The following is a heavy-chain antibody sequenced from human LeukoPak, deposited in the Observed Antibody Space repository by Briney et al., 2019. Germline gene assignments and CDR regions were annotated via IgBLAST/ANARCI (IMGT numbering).Heavy chain of an antibody. CDR1: GGSFSGYY. V-gene: IGHV4-34*01. D-gene: IGHD2-15*01. Sequence: PSETLSLTCAVYGGSFSGYYWSWIRQPPGKGLEWIGEINHSGSTNYNPSLKSRVTISVDTSKNQFSLKLSSVTAADTAVYYCARVGSEGLLSFYYMDVWGKGTTVTVSS. CDR3: ARVGSEGLLSFYYMDV. CDR2: INHSGST. J-gene: IGHJ6*03.